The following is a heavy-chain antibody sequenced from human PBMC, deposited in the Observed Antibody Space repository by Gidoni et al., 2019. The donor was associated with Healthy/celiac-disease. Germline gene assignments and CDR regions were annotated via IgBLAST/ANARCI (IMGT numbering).Heavy chain of an antibody. Sequence: EAQLVVSGGGLPKPGGSLTLSCAAPGFTFSSYSMNWVRQAPGKGLEWVSSVSSSSSNRYYADSVKGRFTIPRDNAKNSLYLEMNSLRAEDTAVYYCARDLYSSSWYDYWGQGTLVTVSS. CDR1: GFTFSSYS. CDR2: VSSSSSNR. V-gene: IGHV3-21*01. D-gene: IGHD6-13*01. J-gene: IGHJ4*02. CDR3: ARDLYSSSWYDY.